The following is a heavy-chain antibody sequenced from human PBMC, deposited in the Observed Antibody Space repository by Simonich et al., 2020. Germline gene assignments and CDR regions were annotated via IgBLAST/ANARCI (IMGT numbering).Heavy chain of an antibody. D-gene: IGHD7-27*01. CDR1: GFTFSSYW. J-gene: IGHJ6*03. CDR3: ARDGLGTAYYYYMDV. V-gene: IGHV3-7*01. CDR2: IKQDGSEK. Sequence: EVQLVESGGGLVQPGGSLRLSCAASGFTFSSYWMSWVRQAPGKGLEWVANIKQDGSEKYYVDSVQGRFTIPRDNAKNSRYLQMNSLRAEDTAVYYCARDGLGTAYYYYMDVWGKGTTVTVSS.